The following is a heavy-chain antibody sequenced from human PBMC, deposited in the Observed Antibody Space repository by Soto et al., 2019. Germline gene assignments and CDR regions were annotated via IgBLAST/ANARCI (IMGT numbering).Heavy chain of an antibody. CDR2: IYYSGST. V-gene: IGHV4-30-4*01. Sequence: LSLTCTVSGGSISSGDYYWSWIRQPPGKGLEWIGYIYYSGSTYYNPSLKSRVTISVDTSKNQFSLKLSSVTAADTAVYYCARVWSSSWYHFDYWGQGTLVTVSS. J-gene: IGHJ4*02. CDR1: GGSISSGDYY. CDR3: ARVWSSSWYHFDY. D-gene: IGHD6-13*01.